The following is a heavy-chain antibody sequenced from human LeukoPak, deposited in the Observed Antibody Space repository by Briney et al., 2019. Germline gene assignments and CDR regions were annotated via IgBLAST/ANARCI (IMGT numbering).Heavy chain of an antibody. CDR3: ARVVLRGWTFDY. J-gene: IGHJ4*02. CDR1: GFTFSSDS. Sequence: GGSLRLSCAASGFTFSSDSMNWVRHARGKGLKWVSSISSSSSYIDYADSVKGRFTISRDNAKNSLYLQMNSLRADDTAVYYCARVVLRGWTFDYWGQGTLVTVSS. D-gene: IGHD2-15*01. V-gene: IGHV3-21*01. CDR2: ISSSSSYI.